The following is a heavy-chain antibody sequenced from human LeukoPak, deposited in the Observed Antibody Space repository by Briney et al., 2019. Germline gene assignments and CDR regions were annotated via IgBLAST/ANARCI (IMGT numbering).Heavy chain of an antibody. D-gene: IGHD3-3*01. CDR1: GYTFTSYG. V-gene: IGHV1-18*01. CDR2: ISAYNGNT. J-gene: IGHJ4*02. CDR3: ARGVLPYYDFWSGYSSPPFDY. Sequence: GASVKVSCKASGYTFTSYGIIWVRQAPGQGLEWMGWISAYNGNTNYAQKLQGRVTMTTDTSTSTAYMELRSLRSDDTAVYYCARGVLPYYDFWSGYSSPPFDYWGQGTLVTVSS.